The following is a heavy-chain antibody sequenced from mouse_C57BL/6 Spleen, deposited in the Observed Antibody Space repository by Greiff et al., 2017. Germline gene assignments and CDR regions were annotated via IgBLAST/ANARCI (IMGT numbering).Heavy chain of an antibody. J-gene: IGHJ2*01. CDR3: ARYIYYDYDGSYYFDY. V-gene: IGHV7-3*01. D-gene: IGHD2-4*01. Sequence: EVKLMESGGGLVQPGGSLSLSCAASGFTFTDYYMSWVRQPPGKALEWLGFIRNKANGYTTEYSASVKGRFTISRDNSQSILYLQMNALRAEDSATYYCARYIYYDYDGSYYFDYWGQGTTLTVSS. CDR2: IRNKANGYTT. CDR1: GFTFTDYY.